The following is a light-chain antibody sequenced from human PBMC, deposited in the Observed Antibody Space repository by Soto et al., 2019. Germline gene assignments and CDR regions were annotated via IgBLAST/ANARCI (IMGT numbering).Light chain of an antibody. CDR1: QSVSSSY. J-gene: IGKJ5*01. Sequence: IVLKLSPGTLSLSPGERATLSCRASQSVSSSYLAWYQQKPGQAPRLLIYSASSRATGIPDRFSGSGSGTDFTLTISRLEPEDFAVYYCQQYGSSPPITFGQG. CDR3: QQYGSSPPIT. CDR2: SAS. V-gene: IGKV3-20*01.